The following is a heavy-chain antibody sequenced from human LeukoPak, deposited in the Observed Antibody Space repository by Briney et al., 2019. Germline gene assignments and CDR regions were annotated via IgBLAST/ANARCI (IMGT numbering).Heavy chain of an antibody. Sequence: GGSLRLSCAASGFTFSSYAMHWVRRAPGKGLEWVAVISYDGSNKYYADSVKGRFTISRDNSKNTLYLQMNSLRAEDAAVYYCARDLGLGFQDYVFDYWGQGTLVTVSS. D-gene: IGHD4-17*01. J-gene: IGHJ4*02. V-gene: IGHV3-30-3*01. CDR1: GFTFSSYA. CDR2: ISYDGSNK. CDR3: ARDLGLGFQDYVFDY.